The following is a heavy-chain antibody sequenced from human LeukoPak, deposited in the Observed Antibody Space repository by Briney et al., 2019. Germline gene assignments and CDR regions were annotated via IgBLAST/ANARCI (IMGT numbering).Heavy chain of an antibody. CDR1: GGSTVGYY. V-gene: IGHV4-4*07. CDR2: LFTNEDT. CDR3: AREEGVRGLPDH. J-gene: IGHJ5*02. D-gene: IGHD2-15*01. Sequence: SETLSLTCTVSGGSTVGYYWSWIRQPAGKGLEWIGRLFTNEDTYYNPSLRSRVTMSVDTSKHRFSLTLTSVTAADTAVYYCAREEGVRGLPDHWGQGTLVTVSS.